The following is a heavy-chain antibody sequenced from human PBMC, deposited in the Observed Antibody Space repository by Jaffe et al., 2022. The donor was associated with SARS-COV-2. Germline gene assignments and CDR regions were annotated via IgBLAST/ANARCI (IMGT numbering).Heavy chain of an antibody. Sequence: QVQLQESGPGLVKASQTLSLICTVSGGSISSGGSFLMWIRQRPGKGLEWIAYMYYSGSTYYNPSLKSRVTISVDTSKNQFSLQLSSVTAADTAIYYCARQFRNYDRLTGRSYYYYAMDVWGQGTTVTVSS. CDR2: MYYSGST. CDR3: ARQFRNYDRLTGRSYYYYAMDV. CDR1: GGSISSGGSF. J-gene: IGHJ6*02. V-gene: IGHV4-31*03. D-gene: IGHD3-9*01.